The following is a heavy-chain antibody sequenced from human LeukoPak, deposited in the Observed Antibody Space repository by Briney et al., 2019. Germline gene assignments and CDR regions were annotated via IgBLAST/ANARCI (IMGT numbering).Heavy chain of an antibody. CDR2: IYHSGST. CDR3: GREKVGATDKDAFDI. CDR1: GYSISSGYF. D-gene: IGHD1-26*01. V-gene: IGHV4-38-2*02. J-gene: IGHJ3*02. Sequence: SETLSLTCTVSGYSISSGYFWGWIRQPPGKGLEWIGSIYHSGSTYYNPSLKSRVTISVDTSKNQFSLKLSSVTAADTAVYYCGREKVGATDKDAFDIWGQGTMVTVSS.